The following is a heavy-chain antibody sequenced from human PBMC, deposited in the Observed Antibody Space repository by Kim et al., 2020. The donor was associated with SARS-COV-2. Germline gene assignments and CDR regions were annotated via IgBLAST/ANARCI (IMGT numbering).Heavy chain of an antibody. Sequence: ASVKVSCKASGYTFTSYYMHWVRQAPGQGLEWMGIINPSGGSTSYAQKFQGRVTMTRDTSTSTVYMELSSLRSEDTAVYYCATALTYSSGWYGDYYYYGMDVWGQGTTVTVSS. D-gene: IGHD6-19*01. CDR3: ATALTYSSGWYGDYYYYGMDV. J-gene: IGHJ6*02. CDR2: INPSGGST. V-gene: IGHV1-46*01. CDR1: GYTFTSYY.